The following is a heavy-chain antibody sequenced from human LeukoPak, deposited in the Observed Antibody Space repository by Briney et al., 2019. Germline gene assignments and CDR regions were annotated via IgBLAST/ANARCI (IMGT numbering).Heavy chain of an antibody. Sequence: ASVKVSCKASGYAPSGLSIHWVRQSPGKGLEWMGGFEPEEGKTIYAQTFQGRLSMTEVTSTDTAFMELSTLESEDTAVYYCANEGDGFDLWGQGTMVTVSS. CDR2: FEPEEGKT. J-gene: IGHJ3*01. CDR3: ANEGDGFDL. CDR1: GYAPSGLS. V-gene: IGHV1-24*01.